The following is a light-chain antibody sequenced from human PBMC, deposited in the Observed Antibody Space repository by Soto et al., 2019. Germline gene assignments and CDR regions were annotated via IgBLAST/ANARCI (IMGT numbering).Light chain of an antibody. CDR3: QKYNSAPPT. J-gene: IGKJ1*01. V-gene: IGKV1-27*01. CDR2: AAS. Sequence: DIQMTQSPSSLSTSVGDRVTITCRASQAISIYLAWYQQKPGKVPKLLIYAASTLQSGVRSRFSGSGSGTDFTLTISSLQPEDVATYYCQKYNSAPPTFGQGTKVEIK. CDR1: QAISIY.